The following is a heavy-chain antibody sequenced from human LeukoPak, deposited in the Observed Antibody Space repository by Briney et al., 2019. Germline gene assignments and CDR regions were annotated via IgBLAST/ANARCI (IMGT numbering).Heavy chain of an antibody. CDR1: GFTLSSYE. V-gene: IGHV3-48*03. D-gene: IGHD3-10*01. CDR2: ISSSGSSK. Sequence: GGSLRLSCAASGFTLSSYEMNWVRQAPGKGLEWVSYISSSGSSKYYADSVKGRFTISRDNAKNSLYLQMNSLRAEDTAVYYCARLRGEDWGQGTLVTVSS. J-gene: IGHJ4*02. CDR3: ARLRGED.